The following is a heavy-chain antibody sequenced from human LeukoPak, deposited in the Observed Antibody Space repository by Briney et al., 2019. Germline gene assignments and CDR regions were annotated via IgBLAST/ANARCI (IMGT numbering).Heavy chain of an antibody. CDR1: GFTVSSNY. CDR2: IYSGGST. J-gene: IGHJ3*02. D-gene: IGHD3-9*01. V-gene: IGHV3-66*01. CDR3: ARDVLTGYYSLDAFDI. Sequence: GGSLRLSCAASGFTVSSNYMSWVRQAPGKGLEWVSVIYSGGSTYYADSVKGRFTISRDNSKNTLYLQMNSLRAEDTAVYYCARDVLTGYYSLDAFDIWGQGTMVTVSS.